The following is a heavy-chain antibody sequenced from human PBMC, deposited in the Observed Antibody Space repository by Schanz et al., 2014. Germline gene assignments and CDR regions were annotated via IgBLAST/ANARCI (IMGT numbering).Heavy chain of an antibody. CDR2: INPDSGAT. J-gene: IGHJ4*02. V-gene: IGHV1-2*02. Sequence: QVQLVQSGPEVKKPGASVRVSCQASGYTFVGYYIHWLRQAPGQGLEWMGWINPDSGATNYVQNFQGRVTMTRDTSITTAYMDLSRLTSDDTAVYYCARVYRWQHILGHFDSWGQGSLVTVSS. D-gene: IGHD6-13*01. CDR1: GYTFVGYY. CDR3: ARVYRWQHILGHFDS.